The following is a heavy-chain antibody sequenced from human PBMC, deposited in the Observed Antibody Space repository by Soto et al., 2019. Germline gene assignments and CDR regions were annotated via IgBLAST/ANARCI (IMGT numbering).Heavy chain of an antibody. CDR3: ARAISGYVT. D-gene: IGHD5-12*01. V-gene: IGHV1-3*04. Sequence: ASVKVSCKASGITSTTYAIHWVRQAPGQGLEWMGWINTGNGNTRYSQRFLGRVSLTTDTSASTASMDPSSLTSEDTAVYYCARAISGYVTWGQGTLVTVSS. J-gene: IGHJ5*02. CDR1: GITSTTYA. CDR2: INTGNGNT.